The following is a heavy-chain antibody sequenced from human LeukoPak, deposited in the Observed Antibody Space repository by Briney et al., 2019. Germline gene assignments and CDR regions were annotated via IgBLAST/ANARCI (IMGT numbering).Heavy chain of an antibody. J-gene: IGHJ4*02. CDR2: INGDATNT. CDR3: ARVIGGRWLQPYY. Sequence: PGGSLRLSCAASGFTFNTYAMNWVRQAPGKGLDWVSAINGDATNTFYADSVKGRFTISRDNSKNTLYLQMDSLRAEDTAVYYCARVIGGRWLQPYYWGLGTLATVSS. CDR1: GFTFNTYA. D-gene: IGHD5-24*01. V-gene: IGHV3-23*01.